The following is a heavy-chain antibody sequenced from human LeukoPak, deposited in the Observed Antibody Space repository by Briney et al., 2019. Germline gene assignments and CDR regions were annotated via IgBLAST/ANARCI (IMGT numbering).Heavy chain of an antibody. V-gene: IGHV3-48*03. Sequence: PGGSLRLSCAASGFTLSTYEMTWVRQAPGKGQEWISFITSSGSPTFYADSVKGRFTIFRDTAKNSLFLQMNNLRGEDTAVYYRARDISSSTRAFDIWGQGTMVTVS. D-gene: IGHD2-15*01. J-gene: IGHJ3*02. CDR2: ITSSGSPT. CDR3: ARDISSSTRAFDI. CDR1: GFTLSTYE.